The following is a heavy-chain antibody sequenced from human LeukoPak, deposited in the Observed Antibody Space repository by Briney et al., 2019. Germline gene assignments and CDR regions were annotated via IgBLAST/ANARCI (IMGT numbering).Heavy chain of an antibody. CDR2: INPNNGGT. J-gene: IGHJ4*02. Sequence: ASVKVSCKASGYTFTGYFMHWVRQAPGQGLEWMGWINPNNGGTTYAQRFQGRVTMTTDTSATTAYMELSRLRSDDTAVYYCARDPASSGSYYDYWSQGTLVSVSS. D-gene: IGHD1-26*01. V-gene: IGHV1-2*02. CDR3: ARDPASSGSYYDY. CDR1: GYTFTGYF.